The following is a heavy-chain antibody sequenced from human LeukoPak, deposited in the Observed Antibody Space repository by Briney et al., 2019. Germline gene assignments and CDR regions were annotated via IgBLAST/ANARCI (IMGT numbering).Heavy chain of an antibody. CDR2: MNPNSGNT. Sequence: GASVKVSCKASGYTFTSYDINWVRQATGQGLEWMGWMNPNSGNTGYAQKFQGRVTMTRNTSISTAYMELSSLRSEDTAVYYCAGDSVAVFYYYYGMDVWGQGTTVTVSS. CDR3: AGDSVAVFYYYYGMDV. J-gene: IGHJ6*02. V-gene: IGHV1-8*01. D-gene: IGHD6-19*01. CDR1: GYTFTSYD.